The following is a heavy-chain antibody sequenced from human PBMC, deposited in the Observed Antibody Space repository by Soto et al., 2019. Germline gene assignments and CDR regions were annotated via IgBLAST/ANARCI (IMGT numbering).Heavy chain of an antibody. CDR3: ARSPDTLSYGLKNDY. CDR1: GGSVGRDTYPYY. CDR2: VYYTGST. Sequence: QVQLQESGPGLVKPSETLSLTCTVSGGSVGRDTYPYYWNWIRQPPGKGLEWIGYVYYTGSTNYNPSLKSRVTISVDTSKNQFSLKLSSVTAADTAIYYCARSPDTLSYGLKNDYWGQGTLVIVSS. D-gene: IGHD3-16*01. V-gene: IGHV4-61*01. J-gene: IGHJ4*02.